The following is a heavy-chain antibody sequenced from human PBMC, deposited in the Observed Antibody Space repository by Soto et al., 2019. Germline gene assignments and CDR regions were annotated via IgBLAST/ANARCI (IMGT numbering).Heavy chain of an antibody. D-gene: IGHD6-13*01. Sequence: SETLSLTCTVSGGSISSNYWTWIRQPPGKGLEWIGYVYNSGSTNYNPSLKSRVTISEDTAKSQFSLKVNSMTAADTAVYYCARYRREAVAGYTLDNWGQGILVTVSS. J-gene: IGHJ4*02. CDR1: GGSISSNY. V-gene: IGHV4-59*01. CDR3: ARYRREAVAGYTLDN. CDR2: VYNSGST.